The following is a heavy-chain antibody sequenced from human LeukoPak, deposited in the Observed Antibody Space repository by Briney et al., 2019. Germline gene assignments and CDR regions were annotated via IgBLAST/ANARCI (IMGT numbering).Heavy chain of an antibody. CDR2: ISSSSSYI. J-gene: IGHJ3*02. V-gene: IGHV3-21*01. CDR1: GFTFSSYS. D-gene: IGHD3-22*01. Sequence: GGSLGLSCAASGFTFSSYSMNWVRQAPGKGLEWVSSISSSSSYIYYADSVKGRFTISRDNAKNSLYLQMNSLRAEDTAVYYCARGRSSMIVVDAFDIWGQGTMVTVSS. CDR3: ARGRSSMIVVDAFDI.